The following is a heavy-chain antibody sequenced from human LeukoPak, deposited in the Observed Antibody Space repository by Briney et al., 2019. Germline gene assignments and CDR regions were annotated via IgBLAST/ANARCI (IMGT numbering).Heavy chain of an antibody. D-gene: IGHD6-13*01. V-gene: IGHV4-59*01. J-gene: IGHJ4*02. CDR1: GGSINSYY. CDR2: IYYSGST. Sequence: SETLPLTCTVSGGSINSYYWSWIRQPPGKGLEWIGYIYYSGSTNYNPSLKSRVTISVDTSKNQFSLKLSSVTAADTAVYYCASSGSFRQQLVKWGQGTLVTVSS. CDR3: ASSGSFRQQLVK.